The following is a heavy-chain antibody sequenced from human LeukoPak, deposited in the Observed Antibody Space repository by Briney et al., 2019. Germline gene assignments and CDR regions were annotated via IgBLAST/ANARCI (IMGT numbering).Heavy chain of an antibody. Sequence: ASVKVSCKASGYTFTSYDINWVRQATGQGLEWMGWMNPNSGNTGYAQKFQGRVTMTRNTSISTAYMELSSLRSEDTAVYYCARGTSDHSSSWYFAYYYYGMDVWGQGTTVTVSS. J-gene: IGHJ6*02. CDR2: MNPNSGNT. D-gene: IGHD6-13*01. V-gene: IGHV1-8*01. CDR3: ARGTSDHSSSWYFAYYYYGMDV. CDR1: GYTFTSYD.